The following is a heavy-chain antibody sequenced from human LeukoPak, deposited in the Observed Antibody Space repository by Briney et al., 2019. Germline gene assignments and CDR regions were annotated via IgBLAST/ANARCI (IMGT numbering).Heavy chain of an antibody. V-gene: IGHV3-66*01. Sequence: GGSLRLSCAASGFTVSSNYMSWVRQAPGKGLEWVSVIYSGGSTYYADSVKGRFTISRDNYKNTLYLQMNSLRAEDTAVYYCARGLSLTFGEVPFDYWGQGTLVTVSS. D-gene: IGHD3-10*01. CDR3: ARGLSLTFGEVPFDY. CDR1: GFTVSSNY. J-gene: IGHJ4*02. CDR2: IYSGGST.